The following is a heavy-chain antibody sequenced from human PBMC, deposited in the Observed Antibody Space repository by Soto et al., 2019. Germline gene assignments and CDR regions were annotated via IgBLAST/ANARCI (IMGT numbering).Heavy chain of an antibody. CDR3: ARETGFLLNLRDCNVTTCPEDY. CDR2: IKQEGGEK. V-gene: IGHV3-7*01. D-gene: IGHD2-21*02. Sequence: EVQLVESGGGLVQPGESLRLSCAASGFPFSRYWIALVRPAPGEGLEWVAHIKQEGGEKYYLDSVKGRVTISRDNAKNSLYLQMNSLRIEDTAVYYCARETGFLLNLRDCNVTTCPEDYWGQGALVTVSS. CDR1: GFPFSRYW. J-gene: IGHJ4*02.